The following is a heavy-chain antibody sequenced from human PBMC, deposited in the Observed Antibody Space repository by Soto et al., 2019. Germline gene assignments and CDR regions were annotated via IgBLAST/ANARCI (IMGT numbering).Heavy chain of an antibody. CDR2: MNPNSGNT. Sequence: GASVEVSCKASGYTLTSYDSNWVRQDNGQGLEWMGWMNPNSGNTGYAQKFQGRVTMTRNTSISTAYMELSSLRSEDTAVYYCAGGGRYYDYVWGSYRHFDFWGQGTLVTVSS. CDR3: AGGGRYYDYVWGSYRHFDF. V-gene: IGHV1-8*01. J-gene: IGHJ4*02. CDR1: GYTLTSYD. D-gene: IGHD3-16*02.